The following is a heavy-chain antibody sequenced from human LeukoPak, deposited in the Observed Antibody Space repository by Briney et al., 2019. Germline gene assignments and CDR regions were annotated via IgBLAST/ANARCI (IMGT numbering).Heavy chain of an antibody. D-gene: IGHD6-19*01. CDR3: ATSGSGWYRFDY. J-gene: IGHJ4*02. CDR1: GFTFSSYA. Sequence: PGGSLRLSCAASGFTFSSYAMSWVRQAPGKGLELVSAISGSGATTYYADSVRGRFSISRDISKNTLYLQMNSLSVGDTAVYYCATSGSGWYRFDYWGQGTLVSVSS. V-gene: IGHV3-23*01. CDR2: ISGSGATT.